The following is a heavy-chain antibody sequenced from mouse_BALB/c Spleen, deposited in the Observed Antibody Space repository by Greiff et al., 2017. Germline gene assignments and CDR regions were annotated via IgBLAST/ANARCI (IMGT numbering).Heavy chain of an antibody. CDR3: ARLYGNPSYYFDY. J-gene: IGHJ2*01. Sequence: EVHLVESGGDLVKPGGSLKLSCAASGFTFSSYGMSWVRQTPDKRLEWVATISSGGSYTYYPDSVKGRFTISRDNAKNTLYLQMSSLKSEDTAMYYCARLYGNPSYYFDYWGQGTTLTVSS. D-gene: IGHD2-1*01. V-gene: IGHV5-6*01. CDR1: GFTFSSYG. CDR2: ISSGGSYT.